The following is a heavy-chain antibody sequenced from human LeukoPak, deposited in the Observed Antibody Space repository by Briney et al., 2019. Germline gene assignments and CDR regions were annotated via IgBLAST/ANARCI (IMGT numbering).Heavy chain of an antibody. J-gene: IGHJ4*02. CDR1: GYTFTGYY. V-gene: IGHV1-8*03. CDR3: ARVPHNSIDY. Sequence: ASVKVSCKASGYTFTGYYMHWVRQAPGQGLEWMGWMNPNSGNTGYAQKFQGRVTITRNTSISTAYMELSSLRSEDTAVYYCARVPHNSIDYWGQGTLVTVSS. D-gene: IGHD1-20*01. CDR2: MNPNSGNT.